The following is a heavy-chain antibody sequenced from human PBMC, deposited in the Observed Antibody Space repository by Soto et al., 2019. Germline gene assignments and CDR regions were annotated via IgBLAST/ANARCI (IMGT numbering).Heavy chain of an antibody. Sequence: GGSLRLSCASSGFTFSNYAMSWVRQAPGKGLEWVSAISGSGTNTYYVDSVRGRFTISRDNSKNTLYLQMNSLRVEDTAVYYCAKSGVDFWSGYLAWGQGTLVTVSS. CDR2: ISGSGTNT. CDR3: AKSGVDFWSGYLA. J-gene: IGHJ5*02. V-gene: IGHV3-23*01. D-gene: IGHD3-3*01. CDR1: GFTFSNYA.